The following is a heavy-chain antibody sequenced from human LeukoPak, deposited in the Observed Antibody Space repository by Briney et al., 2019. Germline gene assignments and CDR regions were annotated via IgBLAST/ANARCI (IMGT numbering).Heavy chain of an antibody. J-gene: IGHJ4*02. D-gene: IGHD6-13*01. CDR1: GFTFSTYE. CDR2: ISISASTI. CDR3: ARGSSSSSLDY. Sequence: GGSLRLSCAASGFTFSTYEMNWVRQAPGKGLEWVSYISISASTIYYADSVKGRFTISRDNAKNSLYLQMNSLRAEDTAVYYCARGSSSSSLDYWGQGTLVTVSS. V-gene: IGHV3-48*03.